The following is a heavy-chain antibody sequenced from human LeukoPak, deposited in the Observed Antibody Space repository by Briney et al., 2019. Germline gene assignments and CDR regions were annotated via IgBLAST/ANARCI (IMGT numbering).Heavy chain of an antibody. CDR3: ARGRRYYGSGSYYH. CDR1: GYTFTSYD. CDR2: MNPNSGNT. J-gene: IGHJ1*01. V-gene: IGHV1-8*01. Sequence: GASVKVSCKASGYTFTSYDINWVRQATGQGLEWMGWMNPNSGNTGYAQKFQGRVTMTRNTSISTAYMELSSLRSEDTAVYYCARGRRYYGSGSYYHWGQGTLVTVSS. D-gene: IGHD3-10*01.